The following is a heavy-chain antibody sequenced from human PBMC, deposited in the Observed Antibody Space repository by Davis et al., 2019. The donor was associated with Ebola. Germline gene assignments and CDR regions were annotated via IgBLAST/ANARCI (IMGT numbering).Heavy chain of an antibody. Sequence: GESLKISCKGSGYRFTTYWISWVRQMPGKGLEWMGRIDTSDSYTNYGPSFQGHVTISADKSISTAYLQWSSLKASDTAMYYCALLDPPDLVLVPDAIARYWGQGTLVTVSS. J-gene: IGHJ4*02. CDR3: ALLDPPDLVLVPDAIARY. D-gene: IGHD2-2*01. CDR1: GYRFTTYW. CDR2: IDTSDSYT. V-gene: IGHV5-10-1*01.